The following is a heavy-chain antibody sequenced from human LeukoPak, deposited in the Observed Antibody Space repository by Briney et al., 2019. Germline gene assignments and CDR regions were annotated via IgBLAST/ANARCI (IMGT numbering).Heavy chain of an antibody. CDR3: ARGTRCSYIFDY. CDR1: GGSISSYY. V-gene: IGHV4-59*01. Sequence: PSETLSLTCTVSGGSISSYYWSWIRQPPGKGLEWIGYIYYSGSTNYNPSLKSRVTISIDTSKNQFSLKLSSVTAADTAVYYCARGTRCSYIFDYWGQGTLVTVSS. CDR2: IYYSGST. D-gene: IGHD5-18*01. J-gene: IGHJ4*02.